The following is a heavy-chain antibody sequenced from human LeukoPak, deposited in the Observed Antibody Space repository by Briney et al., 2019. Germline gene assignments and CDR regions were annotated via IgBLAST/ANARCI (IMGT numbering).Heavy chain of an antibody. D-gene: IGHD6-6*01. J-gene: IGHJ4*02. CDR3: AKPGSSRGIAGRRPTKYYFDY. Sequence: SETLSLTCAVYGGSFSGYYWSWIRQPPGKGLEWIGEINHSGSTNYNPSLKSRVTISVDTSKNQFSLKLSSVTAADTAVYYCAKPGSSRGIAGRRPTKYYFDYWGQGALVTVSS. V-gene: IGHV4-34*01. CDR2: INHSGST. CDR1: GGSFSGYY.